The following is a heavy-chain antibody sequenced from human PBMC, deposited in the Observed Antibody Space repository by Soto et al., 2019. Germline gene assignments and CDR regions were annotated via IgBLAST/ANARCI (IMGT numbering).Heavy chain of an antibody. J-gene: IGHJ3*02. CDR1: GFTFSSYA. CDR2: TSGSGGTT. CDR3: ANSMGGSPDDAFEI. D-gene: IGHD1-26*01. Sequence: GGSLRLSCAASGFTFSSYAMSWVRQAPGKGLEWVSATSGSGGTTYYADSGKGRFTISRDNSKNTLYLQMNSLRAEDTAVYYCANSMGGSPDDAFEIWGQGTMVTVPS. V-gene: IGHV3-23*01.